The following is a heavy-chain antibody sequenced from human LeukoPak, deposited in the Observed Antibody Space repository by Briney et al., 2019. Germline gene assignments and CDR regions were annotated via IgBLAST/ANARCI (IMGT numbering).Heavy chain of an antibody. D-gene: IGHD3-10*01. J-gene: IGHJ4*02. V-gene: IGHV3-48*01. CDR3: ARTPTYYYGSGSSQDAYYFDP. CDR1: GFTFSSYS. Sequence: PGGSLRLSCAASGFTFSSYSMNWVRQAPGKGLEWVSYISSSSSTIYYADSVKGRFTISRDNAKNSLYLQMNSLRAEDTAVYYCARTPTYYYGSGSSQDAYYFDPWGQGTLVTVSS. CDR2: ISSSSSTI.